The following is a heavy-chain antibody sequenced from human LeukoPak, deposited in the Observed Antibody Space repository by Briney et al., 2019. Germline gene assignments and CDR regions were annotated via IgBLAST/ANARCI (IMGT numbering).Heavy chain of an antibody. CDR3: ATRDSSGYYYPDY. Sequence: SETLSLTCTVSGGSISSSSYYWGWIRQPPGKGLEWIGSIYYSGSTYYDPSLKSRVTISVDTSKNQFSLKLSSVTAADTAVYYCATRDSSGYYYPDYWGQGTLVTVSS. CDR1: GGSISSSSYY. J-gene: IGHJ4*02. D-gene: IGHD3-22*01. V-gene: IGHV4-39*01. CDR2: IYYSGST.